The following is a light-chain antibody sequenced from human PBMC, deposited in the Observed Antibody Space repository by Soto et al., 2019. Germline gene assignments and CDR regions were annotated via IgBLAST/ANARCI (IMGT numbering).Light chain of an antibody. CDR2: GAF. J-gene: IGKJ2*01. CDR1: GRIGNNY. CDR3: HQYGSSPRT. Sequence: EIVLTQSPAALSLSPGEGATLSCRAGGRIGNNYLAWYQQQKPGQAPRLLIFGAFNRAAGIPDRFSGSGSGTDFTLTISKLMPEDFAVYYCHQYGSSPRTFGQGTKLEIK. V-gene: IGKV3-20*01.